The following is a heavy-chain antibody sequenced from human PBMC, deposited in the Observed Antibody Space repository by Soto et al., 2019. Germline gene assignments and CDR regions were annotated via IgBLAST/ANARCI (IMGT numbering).Heavy chain of an antibody. V-gene: IGHV1-2*02. J-gene: IGHJ5*02. CDR3: ARGDVRVVASFDP. D-gene: IGHD2-15*01. CDR1: GYTFTDNY. CDR2: INPNSGGT. Sequence: QVQLVQSGAEVKKPGASVKVSCKASGYTFTDNYIHWVRQAPGQGLEWMGWINPNSGGTNYAQKFQGRVTMTRDTSISTAYMELSRLISDDTAVYYCARGDVRVVASFDPWGQGALVTVSS.